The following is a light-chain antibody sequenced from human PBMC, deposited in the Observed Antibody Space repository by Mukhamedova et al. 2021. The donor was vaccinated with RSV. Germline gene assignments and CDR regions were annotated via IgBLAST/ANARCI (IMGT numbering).Light chain of an antibody. CDR3: MQATEFRWT. J-gene: IGKJ1*01. Sequence: LQQRPGQPPRLLIYKVSHRFSGVPDRFSGSGAGTEFTRRIRRVEAEDVGVYYCMQATEFRWTFGQGTKVEIK. CDR2: KVS. V-gene: IGKV2-24*01.